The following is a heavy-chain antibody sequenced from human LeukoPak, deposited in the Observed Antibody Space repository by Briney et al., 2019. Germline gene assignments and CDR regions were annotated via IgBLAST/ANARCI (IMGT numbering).Heavy chain of an antibody. CDR3: ARKTLKPPYYDDVSGYYWYFDL. CDR2: MSYSGHT. J-gene: IGHJ2*01. CDR1: GDSIGRINYF. V-gene: IGHV4-39*07. Sequence: SETLSLTCTISGDSIGRINYFWGWIRQAPGKGLEWIVSMSYSGHTYYNPSLKSRVTISTDTSKNQFSLKLNSVTAADTAVYYCARKTLKPPYYDDVSGYYWYFDLWGRGTLVTVSS. D-gene: IGHD3-22*01.